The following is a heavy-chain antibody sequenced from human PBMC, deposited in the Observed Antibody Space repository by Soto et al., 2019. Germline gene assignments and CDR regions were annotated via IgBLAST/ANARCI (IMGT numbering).Heavy chain of an antibody. Sequence: QLLGSGGGLVQPGGSLRLSCEASGFTFNIYAMTWVRHAPGKGLEWVSNIGSTGTTTYYADSVKGRFAISRDNSKSTLYLQMNSLSGEDTAVYYCATVARYDDFDVWGQGTMVTVSS. J-gene: IGHJ3*01. V-gene: IGHV3-23*01. CDR2: IGSTGTTT. CDR3: ATVARYDDFDV. D-gene: IGHD3-9*01. CDR1: GFTFNIYA.